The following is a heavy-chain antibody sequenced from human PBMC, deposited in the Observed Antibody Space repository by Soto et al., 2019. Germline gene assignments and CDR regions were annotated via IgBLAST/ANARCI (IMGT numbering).Heavy chain of an antibody. V-gene: IGHV4-4*02. J-gene: IGHJ4*02. D-gene: IGHD2-15*01. CDR3: AISNYLRAHSTANFDY. CDR1: GGSLSSSNW. Sequence: QVQLQESGPGLVKPSGTLSLTCAVSGGSLSSSNWWRWVRQPPEKGLEWIGEIYHSVSTNYNPSLKSRVTISVDKSKNQCSLRLSSVTAADTAMYYCAISNYLRAHSTANFDYWGQGTLVTVSS. CDR2: IYHSVST.